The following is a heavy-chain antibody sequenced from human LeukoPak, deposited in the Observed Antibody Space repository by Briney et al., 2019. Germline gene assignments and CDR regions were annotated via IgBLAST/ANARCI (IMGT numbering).Heavy chain of an antibody. CDR3: ARGYVGGYYYGMDV. J-gene: IGHJ6*02. D-gene: IGHD3-16*01. CDR1: GGSISSHY. Sequence: PSETLSLTCTVSGGSISSHYWSWIRQPPGKGLEWIGYIYYSGSTNYNPSLKSRVTISVDTSKNQFSLKLSSVTAADTAVYYCARGYVGGYYYGMDVWGQGTTVTVSS. CDR2: IYYSGST. V-gene: IGHV4-59*11.